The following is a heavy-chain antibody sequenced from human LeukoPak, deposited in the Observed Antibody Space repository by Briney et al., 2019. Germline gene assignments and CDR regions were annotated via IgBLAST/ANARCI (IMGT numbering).Heavy chain of an antibody. CDR3: ARGLPPLPT. CDR1: DGSFNDYY. Sequence: SETLSLTCAVHDGSFNDYYLTWIRQPPGKGLEWIGEIRHTGSTNYSPSLKSRVTISVDTSKKQFSLKLTSLTAADSGLYYCARGLPPLPTWGQGSLVTVSS. J-gene: IGHJ5*02. CDR2: IRHTGST. V-gene: IGHV4-34*01.